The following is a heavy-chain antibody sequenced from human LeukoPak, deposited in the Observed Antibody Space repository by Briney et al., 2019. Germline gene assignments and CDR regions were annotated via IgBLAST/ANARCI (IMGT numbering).Heavy chain of an antibody. J-gene: IGHJ5*02. V-gene: IGHV4-59*01. CDR2: IYYIGKT. CDR3: ARLAAATTSWFDP. Sequence: PSETLSLTCKVFGGSINSYYWSWIRQPPGKGLEWIGYIYYIGKTNYNPSLKSRVTISLDTSKNQVSLILTSVTAADTAVYYCARLAAATTSWFDPWGQGTLVTVSS. CDR1: GGSINSYY. D-gene: IGHD2/OR15-2a*01.